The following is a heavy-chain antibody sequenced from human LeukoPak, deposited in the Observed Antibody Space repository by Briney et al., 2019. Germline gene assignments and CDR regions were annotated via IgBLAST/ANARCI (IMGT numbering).Heavy chain of an antibody. V-gene: IGHV3-7*01. Sequence: GGSLRLSCAASGFTFSNDWMSWVRQAPGKGLEWMASIKGDGSDKYYVDSVKGRFTISRGNAKNSMYLQMNSLRAEDTAVYYCARDPETKRGRDGLDYWGPGTLVIVSS. CDR3: ARDPETKRGRDGLDY. J-gene: IGHJ4*02. CDR1: GFTFSNDW. CDR2: IKGDGSDK. D-gene: IGHD1-14*01.